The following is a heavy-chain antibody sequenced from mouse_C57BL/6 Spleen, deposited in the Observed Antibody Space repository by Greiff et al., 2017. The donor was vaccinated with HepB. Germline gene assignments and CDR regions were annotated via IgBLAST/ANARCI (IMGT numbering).Heavy chain of an antibody. V-gene: IGHV1-54*01. Sequence: VQLKESGAELVRPGTSVKVSCKASGYAFTNYLIEWVKQRPGQGLEWIGVINPGSGGTNYNEKFKGKATLTADKSSSTAYMQLSSLTSEDSAVYFCASPIAHYYAMDYWGQGTSVTVSS. J-gene: IGHJ4*01. D-gene: IGHD2-12*01. CDR1: GYAFTNYL. CDR3: ASPIAHYYAMDY. CDR2: INPGSGGT.